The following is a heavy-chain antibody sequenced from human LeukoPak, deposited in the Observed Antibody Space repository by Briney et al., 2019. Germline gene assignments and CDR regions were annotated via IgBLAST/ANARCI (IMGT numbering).Heavy chain of an antibody. CDR1: GFTFSSYA. CDR2: ISGSGGST. Sequence: PGGSLRLSCAASGFTFSSYAMSWVRQAPGKGLEWVSAISGSGGSTYYADSVKGRFTISRDNSKNTLYLQMNSLRAEDTAVYYCAKVRIGTDSSGYYYPLDYWGQGTLVTVSS. V-gene: IGHV3-23*01. D-gene: IGHD3-22*01. CDR3: AKVRIGTDSSGYYYPLDY. J-gene: IGHJ4*02.